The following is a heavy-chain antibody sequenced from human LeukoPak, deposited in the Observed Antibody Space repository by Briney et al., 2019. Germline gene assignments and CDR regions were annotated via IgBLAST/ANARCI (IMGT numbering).Heavy chain of an antibody. CDR1: GGSISSNSYY. D-gene: IGHD3-3*01. CDR2: IYHSGST. Sequence: PSETLSLTCTVSGGSISSNSYYWGWIRQPPGKGLEWIGSIYHSGSTYYNPSLKSRVTISVDTSKNQFSLKLSSVTAADTAVYYCARIATEDFWSGYTYYFDYWGQGALVTVSS. CDR3: ARIATEDFWSGYTYYFDY. V-gene: IGHV4-39*07. J-gene: IGHJ4*02.